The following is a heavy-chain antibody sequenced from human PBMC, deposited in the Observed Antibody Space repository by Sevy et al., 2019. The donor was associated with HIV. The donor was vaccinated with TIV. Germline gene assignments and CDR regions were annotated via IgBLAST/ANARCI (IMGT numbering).Heavy chain of an antibody. CDR1: GYTFTSYD. CDR2: MNPNSGNT. V-gene: IGHV1-8*01. Sequence: ASVKVSCKASGYTFTSYDINWVRQATGQGLEWMGWMNPNSGNTGYAQKFQGRVTMTRNTSISTAYMELSSLRSEDTAVYYCARDVRAAAEEEHYYYYGMDVWGQGTTVTVSS. CDR3: ARDVRAAAEEEHYYYYGMDV. J-gene: IGHJ6*02. D-gene: IGHD6-13*01.